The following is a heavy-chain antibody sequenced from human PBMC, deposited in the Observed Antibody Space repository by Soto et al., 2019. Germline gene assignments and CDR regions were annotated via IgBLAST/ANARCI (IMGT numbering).Heavy chain of an antibody. CDR2: IYYSGST. V-gene: IGHV4-59*01. D-gene: IGHD2-2*01. CDR3: ARADIVVVPAATGGYYYYYYMDV. J-gene: IGHJ6*03. CDR1: GGSISAYY. Sequence: SETLSLTCTVSGGSISAYYWGWVRQPPGKGLEWIGYIYYSGSTSYNPSLKSRVTISVDTSKNQFSLKLSSVTAADTAVYYCARADIVVVPAATGGYYYYYYMDVWGKGTTVTVSS.